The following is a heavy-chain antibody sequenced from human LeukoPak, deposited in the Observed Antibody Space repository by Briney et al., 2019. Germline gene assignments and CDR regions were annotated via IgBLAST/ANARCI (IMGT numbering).Heavy chain of an antibody. CDR1: GFTFSSYS. CDR2: ISSSSSTI. CDR3: ARGSFLTGEYDY. D-gene: IGHD3-9*01. V-gene: IGHV3-48*04. Sequence: GGSLRLSCAASGFTFSSYSMNWVRQAPGEGLEWVSYISSSSSTIYYADSVKGRFTISRDNAKNSLYLQMNSLRAEVTAVYYCARGSFLTGEYDYWGHGALVTVSS. J-gene: IGHJ4*01.